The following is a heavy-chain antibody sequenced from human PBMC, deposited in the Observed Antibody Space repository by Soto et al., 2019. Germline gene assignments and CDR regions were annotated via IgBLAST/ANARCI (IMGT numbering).Heavy chain of an antibody. D-gene: IGHD3-22*01. CDR2: ISAYNDNT. CDR1: GYTFTSYG. CDR3: ARKVVITKDVWFDP. V-gene: IGHV1-18*01. J-gene: IGHJ5*02. Sequence: ASVKVSCKASGYTFTSYGISWVRQAPGQGLEWMGWISAYNDNTNYAQKLQGRVTMTTDTSTSTAYMELRSLRSDDTAVYYCARKVVITKDVWFDPWGQGTLVTVSS.